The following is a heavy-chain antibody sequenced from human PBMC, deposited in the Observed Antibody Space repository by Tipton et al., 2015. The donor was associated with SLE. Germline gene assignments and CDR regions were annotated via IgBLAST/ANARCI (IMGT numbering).Heavy chain of an antibody. D-gene: IGHD2-15*01. V-gene: IGHV7-4-1*02. Sequence: QSGPEVKKPGASVKVSCKASEYPFTSHAMHWVRQAPGQGLEWMGWFNSNTGNPTYAQDFTGRFVFSLDASVSTAYLQISSLKTEDTAMYYCARIRGLPDCSGASCYFRDAARFDSWGQGTRVTVSS. CDR1: EYPFTSHA. J-gene: IGHJ4*02. CDR2: FNSNTGNP. CDR3: ARIRGLPDCSGASCYFRDAARFDS.